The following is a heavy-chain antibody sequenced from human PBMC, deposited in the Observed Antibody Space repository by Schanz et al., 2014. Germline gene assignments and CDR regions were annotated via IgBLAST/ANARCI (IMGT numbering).Heavy chain of an antibody. CDR2: MSYDGSIK. D-gene: IGHD1-1*01. CDR1: GFTFSSYG. CDR3: AMGTDWNLHY. Sequence: QVQMVESGGGVVQPGRSLRLSCAASGFTFSSYGMHWVRQAPGKGLEWVAAMSYDGSIKYYADSVKGRFTMSRDNSKNTLYLQMNSLRAEDTAVYYCAMGTDWNLHYWGQGALVTVSA. J-gene: IGHJ4*02. V-gene: IGHV3-33*01.